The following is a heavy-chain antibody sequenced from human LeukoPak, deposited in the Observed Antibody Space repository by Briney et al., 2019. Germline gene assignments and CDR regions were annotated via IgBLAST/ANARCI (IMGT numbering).Heavy chain of an antibody. J-gene: IGHJ4*02. Sequence: PGGSLRLSCAASGFTFSSYGMHWVRQALGKGLEWVAFIQYDEKNKYYADSVKGRLTISRDTSKNTLYLQMNSLIPEDTAVYYCARGLDYDFWSGRDYWGQGTLVTVSS. CDR2: IQYDEKNK. D-gene: IGHD3-3*01. CDR1: GFTFSSYG. CDR3: ARGLDYDFWSGRDY. V-gene: IGHV3-30*02.